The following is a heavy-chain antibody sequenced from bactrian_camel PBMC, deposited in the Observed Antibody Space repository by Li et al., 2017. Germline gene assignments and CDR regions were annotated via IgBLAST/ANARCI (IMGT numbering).Heavy chain of an antibody. Sequence: HVQLEESGGGSVQAGGSLNLSCAASVVTYRRYCMGWYRQAPGKERELIADIDADGTRNYADAVRGRFTISKDNAQNTLYLQLDNLRPDDTAMYFCAADRGYYGGGRVCLQYNYWGQGTQVTVS. V-gene: IGHV3S55*01. D-gene: IGHD2*01. CDR2: IDADGTR. J-gene: IGHJ4*01. CDR3: AADRGYYGGGRVCLQYNY. CDR1: VVTYRRYC.